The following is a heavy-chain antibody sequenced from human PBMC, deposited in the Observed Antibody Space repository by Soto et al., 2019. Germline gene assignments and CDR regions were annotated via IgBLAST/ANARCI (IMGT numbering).Heavy chain of an antibody. CDR2: IWYDGSNK. J-gene: IGHJ4*02. V-gene: IGHV3-33*01. D-gene: IGHD6-13*01. CDR1: GFTFSSYG. CDR3: ARDRVYSSSWYWTDY. Sequence: GGSLRLSCAASGFTFSSYGMHWVRQAPGKGLEWVAVIWYDGSNKYYADSVKGRFTISRDNSKNTLYLQMNSLRAEDTAVYYCARDRVYSSSWYWTDYWGQGTLVTGSS.